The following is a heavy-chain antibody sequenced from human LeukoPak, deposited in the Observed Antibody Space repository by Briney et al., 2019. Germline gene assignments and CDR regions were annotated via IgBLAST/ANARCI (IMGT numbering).Heavy chain of an antibody. CDR1: GGSISSYY. CDR2: IYYSGST. J-gene: IGHJ4*02. V-gene: IGHV4-59*07. D-gene: IGHD3-22*01. CDR3: ARGADSSGYYSIFYFDY. Sequence: SDTLSLTCTVSGGSISSYYWNWIRQPPGKGLQWIGYIYYSGSTNYNPSLNPRVTIPVDTSKNQFSLKLSSVTAADTAVYYCARGADSSGYYSIFYFDYWGQGTVVIVSS.